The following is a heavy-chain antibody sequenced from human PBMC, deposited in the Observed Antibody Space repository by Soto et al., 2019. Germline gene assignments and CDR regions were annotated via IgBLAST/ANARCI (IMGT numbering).Heavy chain of an antibody. D-gene: IGHD2-15*01. CDR3: ARDGGGYCSGGSCYHYYGMDA. CDR1: GGSISSYY. CDR2: IYTSGST. Sequence: SETLSLTCTVSGGSISSYYWSWIRQPAGKGLEWIGRIYTSGSTNYNPSLKSRVTMSVDTSKNQFSLKLSSVAAADTAVYYCARDGGGYCSGGSCYHYYGMDAWGQGTTVTVSS. V-gene: IGHV4-4*07. J-gene: IGHJ6*02.